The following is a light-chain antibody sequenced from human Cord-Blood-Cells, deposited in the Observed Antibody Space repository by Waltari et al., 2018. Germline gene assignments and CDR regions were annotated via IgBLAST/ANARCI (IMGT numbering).Light chain of an antibody. CDR3: QQRYSTPYT. J-gene: IGKJ2*01. V-gene: IGKV1-39*01. CDR1: QSISSY. CDR2: AAS. Sequence: DIQLPQSPSSLSASVGDRVTITCRASQSISSYLNWYQQKPGKAPKLLIYAASSLQSGVPSRFSGSGSGTDFTLTISSLQTEDFATYYCQQRYSTPYTFGQGTKLEIK.